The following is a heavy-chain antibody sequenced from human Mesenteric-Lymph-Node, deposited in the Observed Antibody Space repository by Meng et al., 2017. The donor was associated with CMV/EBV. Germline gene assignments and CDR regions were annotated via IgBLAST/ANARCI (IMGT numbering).Heavy chain of an antibody. CDR3: ARDDYYGSGSPIDY. CDR2: ITTGGSSI. J-gene: IGHJ4*02. Sequence: SGFTLNHYYMSWIRQAPGKGLEWVSYITTGGSSIYYADSVKGRFTTSRDNAKNSLYLQMNNLRAEDTAVYYCARDDYYGSGSPIDYWGQGTLVTVSS. V-gene: IGHV3-11*01. CDR1: GFTLNHYY. D-gene: IGHD3-10*01.